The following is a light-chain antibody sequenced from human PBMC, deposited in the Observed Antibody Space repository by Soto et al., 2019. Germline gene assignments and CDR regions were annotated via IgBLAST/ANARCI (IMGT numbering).Light chain of an antibody. V-gene: IGKV3-15*01. Sequence: EIVMTQSPATLSVSPGERATLSCRASQSVSSNLAWYQQKPGQAPRLLIYGASTRATDIPARFSGSGSGTEFTLTISSLQSEDFAVYYCQQYNNWPRTFGQRTKV. CDR3: QQYNNWPRT. J-gene: IGKJ1*01. CDR1: QSVSSN. CDR2: GAS.